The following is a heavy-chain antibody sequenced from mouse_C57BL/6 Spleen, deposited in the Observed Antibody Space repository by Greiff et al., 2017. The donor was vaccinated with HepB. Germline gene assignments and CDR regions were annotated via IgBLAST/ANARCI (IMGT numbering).Heavy chain of an antibody. CDR1: GYTFTSYW. Sequence: QVHVKQPGAELVRPGSSVKLSCKASGYTFTSYWMDWVKQRPGQGLEWIGNIYPSDSETHYNQKFKDKATLTVDKSSSTAYMQLSSLTSEDSAVYYCARETIYYDFAYWGQGTLVTVSA. CDR2: IYPSDSET. CDR3: ARETIYYDFAY. D-gene: IGHD2-4*01. V-gene: IGHV1-61*01. J-gene: IGHJ3*01.